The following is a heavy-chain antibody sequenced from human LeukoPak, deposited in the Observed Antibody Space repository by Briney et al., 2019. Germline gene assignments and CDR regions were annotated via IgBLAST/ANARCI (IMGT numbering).Heavy chain of an antibody. V-gene: IGHV4-59*01. Sequence: SETLSLTCTVPGGSISSYYWSWIRQPPGKGLEWIGYIYYSGSTNYNPSLKSRVTISVDTSKNQFSLKLSSVTAADTAVYYCASYGSGSYRFDPWGQGTLVTVSS. CDR2: IYYSGST. J-gene: IGHJ5*02. CDR1: GGSISSYY. D-gene: IGHD3-10*01. CDR3: ASYGSGSYRFDP.